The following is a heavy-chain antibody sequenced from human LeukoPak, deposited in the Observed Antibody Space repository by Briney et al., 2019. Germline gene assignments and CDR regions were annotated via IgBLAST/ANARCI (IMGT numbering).Heavy chain of an antibody. Sequence: PGGSLRLSCAASGFTFSSYWMSWVRQAPGKGLEWVANIKQDGSEKNYVDSVKGRFTISRDNAKNSLYLHMNSLRAEDTAVYYCTRDASGDTNSGPRMDVWGQGTTVTVSS. CDR2: IKQDGSEK. D-gene: IGHD1-26*01. J-gene: IGHJ6*02. CDR3: TRDASGDTNSGPRMDV. V-gene: IGHV3-7*05. CDR1: GFTFSSYW.